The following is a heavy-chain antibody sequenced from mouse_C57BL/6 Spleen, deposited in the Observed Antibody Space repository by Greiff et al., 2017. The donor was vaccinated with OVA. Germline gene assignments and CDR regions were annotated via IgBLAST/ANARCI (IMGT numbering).Heavy chain of an antibody. Sequence: EVHLVESEGGLVQPGSSMKLSCTASGFTFSDYYMAWVRQVPEKGLEWVANINYDGSSTYYLDSLKSRFIISRDNAKNILYLQMSSLKSEDTATYYCARILYYYFDYWGQGTTLTVPS. D-gene: IGHD1-1*01. CDR3: ARILYYYFDY. CDR2: INYDGSST. CDR1: GFTFSDYY. V-gene: IGHV5-16*01. J-gene: IGHJ2*01.